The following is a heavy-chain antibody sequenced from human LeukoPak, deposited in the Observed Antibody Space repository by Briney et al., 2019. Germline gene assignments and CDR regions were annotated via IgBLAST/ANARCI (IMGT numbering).Heavy chain of an antibody. V-gene: IGHV3-9*01. CDR2: ISWNSGRI. CDR1: LFSLYDYA. CDR3: AKGSWYFDL. Sequence: PGGALRLSRVPSLFSLYDYALHSVPPAPRGGVEWVSGISWNSGRIGYADSMKGRFTISRDNAKNALDLQMNSLRAEDTALDYCAKGSWYFDLWGRGTLVTVSS. J-gene: IGHJ2*01.